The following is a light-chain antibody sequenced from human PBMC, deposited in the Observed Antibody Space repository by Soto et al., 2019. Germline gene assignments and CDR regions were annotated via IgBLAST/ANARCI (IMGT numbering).Light chain of an antibody. CDR1: QSVTNNF. V-gene: IGKV3-20*01. CDR2: GIS. Sequence: ENVLTQSPGTLSLSPGERATLSCRASQSVTNNFFAWYQQKPGQAPRLLIYGISSRATGIPDRFSGSGAGTDCTLTISRLEPEDFVVYYCQQYSTLPHTFGQGTKREVK. CDR3: QQYSTLPHT. J-gene: IGKJ2*01.